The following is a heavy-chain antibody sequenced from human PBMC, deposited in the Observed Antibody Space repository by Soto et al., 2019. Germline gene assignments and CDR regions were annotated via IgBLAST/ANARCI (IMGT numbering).Heavy chain of an antibody. V-gene: IGHV1-69*13. J-gene: IGHJ4*02. CDR1: GGTFSSYA. CDR3: ARGTPYYDSSGYYPTYFDY. Sequence: GASVKVSCKASGGTFSSYAISWVRQAPGQGLEWMGGIIPIFGTANYAQKFQGRVTITADESTSTAHMELSSLRSEDTAVYYCARGTPYYDSSGYYPTYFDYWGQGTLVTVS. D-gene: IGHD3-22*01. CDR2: IIPIFGTA.